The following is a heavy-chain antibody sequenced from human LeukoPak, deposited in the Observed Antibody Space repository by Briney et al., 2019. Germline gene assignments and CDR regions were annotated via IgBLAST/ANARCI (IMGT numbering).Heavy chain of an antibody. CDR3: AKDPATTVVTPTFDY. D-gene: IGHD4-23*01. J-gene: IGHJ4*02. Sequence: PGRSLRLSCAASGFTSDDYAMHWVRQAPGKGLEWVSGISWNSGSIGYADSVKGRFTISRDNAKNSLYLQMNSLRAEDTALYYCAKDPATTVVTPTFDYWGQGTLVTVSS. CDR2: ISWNSGSI. V-gene: IGHV3-9*02. CDR1: GFTSDDYA.